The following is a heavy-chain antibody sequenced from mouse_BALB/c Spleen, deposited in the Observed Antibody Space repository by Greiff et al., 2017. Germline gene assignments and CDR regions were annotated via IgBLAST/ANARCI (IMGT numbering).Heavy chain of an antibody. V-gene: IGHV5-12-2*01. CDR3: ARRPYDYDWYFDV. Sequence: EVQLVESGGGLVQPGGSRKLSCAASGFTFSSYTMSWVRQTPEKRLEWVAYISNGGGSTYYPDTVKGRFTISRDNAKNTLYLQMSSLKSEDTAMYYCARRPYDYDWYFDVWGAGTTVTVSS. CDR1: GFTFSSYT. D-gene: IGHD2-4*01. J-gene: IGHJ1*01. CDR2: ISNGGGST.